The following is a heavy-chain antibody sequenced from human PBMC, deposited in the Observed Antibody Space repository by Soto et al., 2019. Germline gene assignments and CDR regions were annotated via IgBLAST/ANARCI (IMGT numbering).Heavy chain of an antibody. J-gene: IGHJ6*02. CDR3: AIGIAVESATIEGPYYYYGMDV. D-gene: IGHD6-19*01. CDR1: GGTFSSYA. CDR2: IIPIFGTA. Sequence: VKVSCKASGGTFSSYAISWVRQAPGQGLEWMGGIIPIFGTANYAQKFQGRVTITADESTSTAYMELSSLRSEDTAVYYCAIGIAVESATIEGPYYYYGMDVWGQGTTVTVSS. V-gene: IGHV1-69*13.